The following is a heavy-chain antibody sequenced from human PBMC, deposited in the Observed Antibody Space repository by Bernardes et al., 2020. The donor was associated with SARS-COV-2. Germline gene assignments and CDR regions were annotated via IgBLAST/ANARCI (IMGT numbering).Heavy chain of an antibody. CDR3: TRDPSGTSPA. D-gene: IGHD1-1*01. Sequence: GESLCLSCAASGFSFNTYWLHWVRQAPGKGLVWVSHIDSDGSRTNYADSVKGRFTIFRDTAKNTLYLQMNSLRVEDTAVYYCTRDPSGTSPAWGQGTLVTVSS. CDR1: GFSFNTYW. V-gene: IGHV3-74*01. CDR2: IDSDGSRT. J-gene: IGHJ5*02.